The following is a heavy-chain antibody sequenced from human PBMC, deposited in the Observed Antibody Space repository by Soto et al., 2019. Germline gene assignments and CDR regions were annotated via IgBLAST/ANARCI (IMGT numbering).Heavy chain of an antibody. J-gene: IGHJ5*02. CDR3: ARVEIFGAFRFDP. D-gene: IGHD3-3*01. CDR1: SGSISSSNW. V-gene: IGHV4-4*02. Sequence: PSETLSLTCAVSSGSISSSNWWSWVRQPPGKGLEWIGEIYHSGSTNYNPSLKSRVTISVDKSKNQFSLKLSSVTAADTAVYHCARVEIFGAFRFDPWGQGTLVTVSS. CDR2: IYHSGST.